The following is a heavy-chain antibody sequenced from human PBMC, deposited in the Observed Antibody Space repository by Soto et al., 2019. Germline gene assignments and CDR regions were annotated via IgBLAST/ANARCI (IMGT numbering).Heavy chain of an antibody. V-gene: IGHV1-3*01. J-gene: IGHJ6*02. CDR2: INAGNGNT. Sequence: QIQLMQSGAEVKKPGASVKVSCKASGYTFTSYGIHWVRQAPGQRLEWTGWINAGNGNTKYSEKFQGRVTITRDTAASTDYLELSSLRSEDTAVYYCARDPNDSSAYYHHYYYGMDVWGQGTTVTVSS. D-gene: IGHD3-22*01. CDR3: ARDPNDSSAYYHHYYYGMDV. CDR1: GYTFTSYG.